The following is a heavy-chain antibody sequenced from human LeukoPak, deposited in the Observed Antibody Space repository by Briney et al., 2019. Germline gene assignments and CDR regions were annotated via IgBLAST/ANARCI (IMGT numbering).Heavy chain of an antibody. D-gene: IGHD6-19*01. J-gene: IGHJ4*02. CDR2: ISSSSSTI. Sequence: GGSLRLSCAASGFTFSSFGMNWVRQAPGKGLEWVSYISSSSSTIYHADSVKGRFTISRDNAKNSLYLQMNSLRAEDTAVYYCARASADSSGWFFDYWGQGTLVTVSS. CDR3: ARASADSSGWFFDY. CDR1: GFTFSSFG. V-gene: IGHV3-48*01.